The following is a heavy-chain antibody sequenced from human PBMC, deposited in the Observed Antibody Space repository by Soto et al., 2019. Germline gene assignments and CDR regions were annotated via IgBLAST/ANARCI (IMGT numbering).Heavy chain of an antibody. Sequence: PGESLKISCKGSGYTFTNYWIGWVRQVPGKGLEWMGLFYPGDSDTRYSPSFQGQVTMSADKSISTAYLQWSSLRASDTAMYYCARRESIAAHPFDYWGQGTLVTVSS. CDR3: ARRESIAAHPFDY. D-gene: IGHD6-6*01. CDR1: GYTFTNYW. J-gene: IGHJ4*02. CDR2: FYPGDSDT. V-gene: IGHV5-51*01.